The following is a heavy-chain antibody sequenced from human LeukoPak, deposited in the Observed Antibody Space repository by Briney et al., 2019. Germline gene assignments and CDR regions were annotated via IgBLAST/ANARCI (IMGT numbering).Heavy chain of an antibody. Sequence: ASVKVSCKASGYTFTSYDINWVRQATGQGLEWMGWINPNSGGTNYAQKFQGRVTMTRDTSISTAYMELSRLRSDDTAVYYCARGGYSNAGWFDPWGQGTLVTVSS. D-gene: IGHD2-2*03. CDR2: INPNSGGT. CDR1: GYTFTSYD. CDR3: ARGGYSNAGWFDP. J-gene: IGHJ5*02. V-gene: IGHV1-2*02.